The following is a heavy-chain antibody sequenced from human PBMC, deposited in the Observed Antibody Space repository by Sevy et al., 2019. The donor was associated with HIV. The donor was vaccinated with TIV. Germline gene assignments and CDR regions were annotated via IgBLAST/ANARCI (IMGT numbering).Heavy chain of an antibody. J-gene: IGHJ5*02. CDR2: ISAYNGNT. D-gene: IGHD1-7*01. CDR3: ARLGTTLLWDWFDP. V-gene: IGHV1-18*01. Sequence: ASVKVSCKASGYTFTSYGISWVRQAPGQGLEWMGWISAYNGNTNYAQKLQGRVTMTTDTSTSTAYMELRSLRSDDTAMYYCARLGTTLLWDWFDPWGQGTLVTVSS. CDR1: GYTFTSYG.